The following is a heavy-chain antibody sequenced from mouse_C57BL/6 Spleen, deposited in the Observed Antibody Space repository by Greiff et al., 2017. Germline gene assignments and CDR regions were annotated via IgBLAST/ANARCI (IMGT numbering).Heavy chain of an antibody. CDR2: IHPNSGST. Sequence: QVQLQQPGAELVKPGASVKLSCKASGYTFTSYWMHWVKQRPGQGLEWIGRIHPNSGSTNYNEKFKSKATLTVDKPSSTAYMQLSSLTSEDSAVYYYVYYINFDYWGQGTTLTVSS. J-gene: IGHJ2*01. CDR3: VYYINFDY. V-gene: IGHV1-64*01. D-gene: IGHD2-1*01. CDR1: GYTFTSYW.